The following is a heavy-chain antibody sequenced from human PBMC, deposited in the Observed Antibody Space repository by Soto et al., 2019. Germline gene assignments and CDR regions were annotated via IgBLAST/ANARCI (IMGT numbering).Heavy chain of an antibody. J-gene: IGHJ4*01. CDR3: ATSSGALAASFPYYFDY. V-gene: IGHV3-11*01. D-gene: IGHD6-25*01. CDR2: ISSGSSTI. Sequence: LRLSCAAAGFRFNDYYMTWIRQAPGKGLEWVSYISSGSSTIYYAHSVKGRFTISRDNAKNSLYLQMNSLRAEDTAVYYCATSSGALAASFPYYFDYWVHGSLVIVSS. CDR1: GFRFNDYY.